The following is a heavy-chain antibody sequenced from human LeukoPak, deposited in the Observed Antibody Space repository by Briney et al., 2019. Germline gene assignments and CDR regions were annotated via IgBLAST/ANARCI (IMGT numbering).Heavy chain of an antibody. Sequence: ASVKVSCKASGGTFSSYAISWVRQAPGQWLEWMGWISAYNGNTNYAQKLQGRVTMTTDTSTSTAYMELRSLRSDDTAVYYCARDRATTDYWGQGTLVTVSS. D-gene: IGHD1-26*01. CDR1: GGTFSSYA. J-gene: IGHJ4*02. CDR3: ARDRATTDY. V-gene: IGHV1-18*01. CDR2: ISAYNGNT.